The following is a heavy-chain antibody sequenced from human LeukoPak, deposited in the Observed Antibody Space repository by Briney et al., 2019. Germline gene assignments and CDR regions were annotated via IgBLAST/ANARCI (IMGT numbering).Heavy chain of an antibody. Sequence: GGSLRLSCAASGFTFSRNAMIWVRQAPGKGREWGSAISGSGSDTYYADSVKGRFTIFRDNSKNTVYLRMNSLRAEDTAVYYCAKDPWGSRGYFDYWGQGTLVTVSS. CDR2: ISGSGSDT. J-gene: IGHJ4*02. CDR3: AKDPWGSRGYFDY. D-gene: IGHD7-27*01. CDR1: GFTFSRNA. V-gene: IGHV3-23*01.